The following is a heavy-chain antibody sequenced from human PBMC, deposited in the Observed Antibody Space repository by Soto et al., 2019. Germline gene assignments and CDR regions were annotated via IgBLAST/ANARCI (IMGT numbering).Heavy chain of an antibody. CDR1: GYTFTSYA. J-gene: IGHJ6*03. Sequence: ASVKVSCKASGYTFTSYAMHWVRQAPGQRLEWMGWINAGNGNTKYSQKFQGRVTITRDTSASTAYMELSSLRSEDTAVYYCARDYFIHQYYYYMDVWGKGTTVTVSS. CDR2: INAGNGNT. CDR3: ARDYFIHQYYYYMDV. D-gene: IGHD3-10*01. V-gene: IGHV1-3*01.